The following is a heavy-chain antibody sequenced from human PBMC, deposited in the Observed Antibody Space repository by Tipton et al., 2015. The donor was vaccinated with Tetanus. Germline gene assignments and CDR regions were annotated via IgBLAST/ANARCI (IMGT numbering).Heavy chain of an antibody. CDR3: VRGRGSGAQSFGFEH. Sequence: TLSLTCAVSGALLSTGGYSWGWIRQPPGQGLEWIGYIYHTGSTYYNPSVRSRVSISTVGSKNHVTLRLTSVTAADTGVYFCVRGRGSGAQSFGFEHWGRGPQVIVSS. CDR1: GALLSTGGYS. V-gene: IGHV4-30-2*01. D-gene: IGHD3-10*01. CDR2: IYHTGST. J-gene: IGHJ4*02.